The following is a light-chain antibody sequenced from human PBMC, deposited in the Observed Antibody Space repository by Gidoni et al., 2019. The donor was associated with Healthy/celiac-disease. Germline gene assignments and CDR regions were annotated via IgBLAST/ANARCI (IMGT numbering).Light chain of an antibody. V-gene: IGLV2-14*01. CDR3: SSYTSSISYV. J-gene: IGLJ1*01. CDR1: SSDVGGYNY. CDR2: DVS. Sequence: QSALTQPASVSGSPGQSITISCTGTSSDVGGYNYVSWYQQTPGKAPKLMIYDVSNRPSGVSNRFSGSKSGNTASLTISGLQAEDEADYYCSSYTSSISYVFGTGTKGTVL.